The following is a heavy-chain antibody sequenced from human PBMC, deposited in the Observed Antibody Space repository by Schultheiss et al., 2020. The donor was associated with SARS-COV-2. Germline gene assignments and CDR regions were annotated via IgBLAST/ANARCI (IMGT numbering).Heavy chain of an antibody. Sequence: SETLSLTCTVSGVSISSYYWSWIRQPPGKGLEWIGEINHSGSTNYNPSLKSRVTISVDTSKNQFSLNLRSVTAADTAVYYCAREGPPNWYFDLWGPGTLVTVSS. CDR2: INHSGST. CDR3: AREGPPNWYFDL. J-gene: IGHJ2*01. V-gene: IGHV4-59*01. CDR1: GVSISSYY.